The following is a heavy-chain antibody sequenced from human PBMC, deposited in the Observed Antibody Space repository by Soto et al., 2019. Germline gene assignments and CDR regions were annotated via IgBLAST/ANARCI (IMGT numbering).Heavy chain of an antibody. CDR2: MNPNSANT. CDR3: ARMATYGTLNWFDP. D-gene: IGHD1-1*01. Sequence: QVQLVQSGAEVQRPGASVKVSCRASGYAFGDYDISWVRQAPGQGLEWMGWMNPNSANTGYAQKFQGRVSMTRDMSISTAYMELSRLRPEATAIYYFARMATYGTLNWFDPWGQGALVTVSS. J-gene: IGHJ5*02. CDR1: GYAFGDYD. V-gene: IGHV1-8*01.